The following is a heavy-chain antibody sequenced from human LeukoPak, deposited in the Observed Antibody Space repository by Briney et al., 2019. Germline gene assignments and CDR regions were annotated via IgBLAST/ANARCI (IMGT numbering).Heavy chain of an antibody. J-gene: IGHJ4*02. V-gene: IGHV7-4-1*02. D-gene: IGHD2-15*01. CDR2: INTNTGNP. CDR3: ARDTYCSGGRCYSRVGY. CDR1: GYTFTAFY. Sequence: ASVKVSCKASGYTFTAFYMHWVRQAPGQGLEWMGWINTNTGNPTYAQGFTERFVFSWDTSVNTAYLQINSLKPEDTAVYFCARDTYCSGGRCYSRVGYWGQGTVVTVSS.